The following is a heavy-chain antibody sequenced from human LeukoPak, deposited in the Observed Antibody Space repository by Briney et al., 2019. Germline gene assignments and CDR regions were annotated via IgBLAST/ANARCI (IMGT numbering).Heavy chain of an antibody. CDR1: GGTFSSYA. CDR3: ARNFDYGGNRNWFDP. D-gene: IGHD4-23*01. Sequence: SVKVSCKASGGTFSSYAISWVRQAPGQGLEWMGGIIPIFGTANYAQKFQGRVTITTDESMSTAYMELSSLRSEDTAVYYCARNFDYGGNRNWFDPWGQGTLVTVSS. CDR2: IIPIFGTA. J-gene: IGHJ5*02. V-gene: IGHV1-69*05.